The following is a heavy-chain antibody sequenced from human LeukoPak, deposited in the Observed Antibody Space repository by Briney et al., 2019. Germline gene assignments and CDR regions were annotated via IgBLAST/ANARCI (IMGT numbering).Heavy chain of an antibody. CDR1: GFIFSSYG. CDR3: AKPKRAYCGGDCYVDAFDI. CDR2: ISYDGSDK. V-gene: IGHV3-30*18. D-gene: IGHD2-21*02. Sequence: PGRSLRLSCAASGFIFSSYGMRWVRQAPGKGLEWVAVISYDGSDKYYADSVKGRFTISGDNSKSTLYLQMDSLRVDDTAVYYCAKPKRAYCGGDCYVDAFDIWGQGTMVTVSS. J-gene: IGHJ3*02.